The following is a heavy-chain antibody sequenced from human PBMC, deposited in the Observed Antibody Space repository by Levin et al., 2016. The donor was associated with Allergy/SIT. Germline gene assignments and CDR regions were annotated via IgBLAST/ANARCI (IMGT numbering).Heavy chain of an antibody. D-gene: IGHD1-7*01. CDR3: ARGIRGNWNYHSWWFDP. J-gene: IGHJ5*02. CDR2: VFHNGIT. Sequence: GSLRLSCAVYGGSFSDNYWSWIRQPPGKGLEWVGEVFHNGITNYSPSLKSRSTISIDTSKKQVSLELSSVTAADTAVYYCARGIRGNWNYHSWWFDPWGQGTLVTVSS. CDR1: GGSFSDNY. V-gene: IGHV4-34*01.